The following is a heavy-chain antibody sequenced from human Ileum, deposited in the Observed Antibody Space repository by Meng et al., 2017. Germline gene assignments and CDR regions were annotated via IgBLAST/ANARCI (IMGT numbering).Heavy chain of an antibody. Sequence: LQDSVPGLVKPSRTLALTYAFAGGTISDSNWWSWVRHPPGKGLKWIGEIYHTGSTNYNPSLKSRVTMSLDKSKNQFFPDLTSVTAADTAVYYCARDLLGPAIAASGYFDPWGQGTLVTVSS. J-gene: IGHJ5*02. CDR1: GGTISDSNW. CDR2: IYHTGST. CDR3: ARDLLGPAIAASGYFDP. V-gene: IGHV4-4*02. D-gene: IGHD5-12*01.